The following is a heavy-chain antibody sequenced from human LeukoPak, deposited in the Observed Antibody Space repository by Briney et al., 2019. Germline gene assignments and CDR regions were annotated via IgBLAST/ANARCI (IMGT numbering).Heavy chain of an antibody. V-gene: IGHV4-38-2*01. CDR1: GCSISSGDY. J-gene: IGHJ4*02. CDR2: IYHSGST. D-gene: IGHD1-26*01. CDR3: ARRNTYYGPFDY. Sequence: PSETLSLTCAVSGCSISSGDYWGWIRPPPGKGLDWIGSIYHSGSTYYNPSLKSRVAVSVDTSKNQFSLKLNSVTAADTAVYYCARRNTYYGPFDYWGQGALVTVSS.